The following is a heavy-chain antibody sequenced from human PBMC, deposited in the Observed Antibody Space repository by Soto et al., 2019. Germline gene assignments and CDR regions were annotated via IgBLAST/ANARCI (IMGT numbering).Heavy chain of an antibody. CDR3: AFSYYSSGWYRGAFDI. CDR1: GFTFSSYA. J-gene: IGHJ3*02. V-gene: IGHV3-23*01. D-gene: IGHD6-19*01. CDR2: ISGSGGST. Sequence: GGSLRLSCAASGFTFSSYAMSWVRQAPGKGLEWVSAISGSGGSTYYADSVKGRFTISRDNSKNTLYLQMNSLRAEDTAVYYCAFSYYSSGWYRGAFDIWGQGTMVTVSS.